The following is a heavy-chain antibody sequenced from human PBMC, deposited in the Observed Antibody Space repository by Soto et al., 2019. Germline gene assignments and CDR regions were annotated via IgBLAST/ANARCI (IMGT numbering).Heavy chain of an antibody. CDR3: ARDGGYYYDSSGHPSLGYYGMDV. CDR1: GFTFGSYA. Sequence: GGSLRLSCAASGFTFGSYAMHWVRQAPGKGLEWVAVISYDGSNKYYADSVKGRFTISRDNSKNTLYLQMNSLRAEDTAVYYCARDGGYYYDSSGHPSLGYYGMDVWGQGTTVTVSS. D-gene: IGHD3-22*01. CDR2: ISYDGSNK. V-gene: IGHV3-30-3*01. J-gene: IGHJ6*02.